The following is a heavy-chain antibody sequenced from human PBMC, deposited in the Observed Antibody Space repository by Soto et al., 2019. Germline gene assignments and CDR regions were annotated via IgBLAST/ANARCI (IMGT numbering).Heavy chain of an antibody. CDR1: GFTFSGYW. V-gene: IGHV3-7*01. J-gene: IGHJ4*02. CDR3: AGDSSRWYRPPVY. CDR2: INQDGSEK. D-gene: IGHD6-19*01. Sequence: EVQLVESGGGLVQPGESLRLSCAASGFTFSGYWMSWVRQAPGKGLEWVANINQDGSEKYYVESVKGRSTISRDNAKNSLYGQMNSLRAEGTSVYYCAGDSSRWYRPPVYWGQGTVVTVSS.